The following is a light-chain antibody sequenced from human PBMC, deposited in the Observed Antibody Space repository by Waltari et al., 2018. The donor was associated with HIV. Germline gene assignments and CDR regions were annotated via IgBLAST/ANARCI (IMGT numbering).Light chain of an antibody. J-gene: IGKJ2*01. V-gene: IGKV4-1*01. CDR1: QSVLYSSNNKNY. Sequence: DIVMTQSPDSLAVSLGKRATINCKSSQSVLYSSNNKNYLAWYQQKPGQPPKLLIYWASTRESGVPDRFSGSGSGTHFTLTISSLQAEDVAVYYCQQYYNSPYTFGQGTKLEIK. CDR2: WAS. CDR3: QQYYNSPYT.